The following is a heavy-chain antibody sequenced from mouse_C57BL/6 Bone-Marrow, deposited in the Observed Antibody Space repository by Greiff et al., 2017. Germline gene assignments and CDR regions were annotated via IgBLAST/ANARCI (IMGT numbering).Heavy chain of an antibody. CDR2: IDPEDGDT. CDR3: TPISTVVADY. Sequence: EVQLQQSGAELVRPGASVKLSCTASGFNIKDYYMHWVKQRPEQGLEWIGRIDPEDGDTEYAAKFQGKATMTADKSSNTAYMQLRSLTSEDTSVYYGTPISTVVADYWGHGTTLTVSS. D-gene: IGHD1-1*01. CDR1: GFNIKDYY. J-gene: IGHJ2*01. V-gene: IGHV14-1*01.